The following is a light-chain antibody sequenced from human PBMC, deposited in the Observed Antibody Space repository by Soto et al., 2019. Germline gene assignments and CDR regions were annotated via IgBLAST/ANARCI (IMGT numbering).Light chain of an antibody. CDR2: GAS. CDR3: QQYHHWPPIT. V-gene: IGKV3-20*01. CDR1: QSVSSSY. J-gene: IGKJ5*01. Sequence: EIVLTQSHGTLSLSPGERATLSCRARQSVSSSYLAWYQQKPAQAPRFLIFGASSRATGSPARFCGSGSGAEFTLPISSLQSPDFSVYYCQQYHHWPPITFGQGTRLEIK.